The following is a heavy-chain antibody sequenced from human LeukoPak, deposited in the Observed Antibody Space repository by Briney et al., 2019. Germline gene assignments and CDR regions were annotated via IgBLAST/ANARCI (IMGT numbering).Heavy chain of an antibody. CDR1: GFTFSNYA. CDR2: ITGSGGNT. D-gene: IGHD3-9*01. CDR3: AKWGDYDVLTGYYVSDY. J-gene: IGHJ4*02. Sequence: GGSLRLSCVASGFTFSNYAMSWVRQAPGKGLEWVSAITGSGGNTYYADSVKGRFTISRDKSKNTVFLQMNSLRAEDTAVYYCAKWGDYDVLTGYYVSDYWGQGTLVTVSS. V-gene: IGHV3-23*01.